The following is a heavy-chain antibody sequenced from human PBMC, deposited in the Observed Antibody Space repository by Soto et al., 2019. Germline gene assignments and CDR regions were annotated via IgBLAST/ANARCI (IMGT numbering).Heavy chain of an antibody. CDR3: ASQYDILTGYLRGRFDP. CDR2: IIPIFGTA. Sequence: QVQLVQSGAEVKKPGSSVKVSCKASGGTFSSYAISWVRQAPGQGLEWMGGIIPIFGTANYAQKFQGRVTITADEYRSTDYMELSSLGSEDTAVYYCASQYDILTGYLRGRFDPWGQGTLVTVSS. D-gene: IGHD3-9*01. J-gene: IGHJ5*02. V-gene: IGHV1-69*12. CDR1: GGTFSSYA.